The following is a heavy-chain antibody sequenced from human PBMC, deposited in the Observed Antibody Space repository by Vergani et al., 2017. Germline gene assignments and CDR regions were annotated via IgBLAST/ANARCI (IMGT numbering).Heavy chain of an antibody. J-gene: IGHJ6*04. Sequence: EVHLVESGGVVVQSGGSLRLSCAASGFTFSSYAMSWVRQAPGKGLEWVSAISGSGGSTYYADSVKGRFTISRDNSKNTLYLQMNSLRAEDTAVYYCAKRGSGVVNGEDVWGKGTTVTVSS. CDR2: ISGSGGST. D-gene: IGHD3-3*01. V-gene: IGHV3-23*04. CDR3: AKRGSGVVNGEDV. CDR1: GFTFSSYA.